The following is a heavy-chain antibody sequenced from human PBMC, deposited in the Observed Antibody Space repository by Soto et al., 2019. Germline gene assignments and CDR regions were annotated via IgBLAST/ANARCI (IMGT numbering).Heavy chain of an antibody. CDR2: INPNSGRP. D-gene: IGHD4-17*01. CDR3: ARESGGTTATLDYYYFYMDV. Sequence: QVQLVQSGAEVKKPGASVKVSCKASGYAFSQFYIHWMRQAPGQGLEWMGWINPNSGRPKFAQNFQGCVTMTRDTSIKTVYMELSGLRSDATAVYYCARESGGTTATLDYYYFYMDVWGKGTTVTVSS. V-gene: IGHV1-2*04. CDR1: GYAFSQFY. J-gene: IGHJ6*03.